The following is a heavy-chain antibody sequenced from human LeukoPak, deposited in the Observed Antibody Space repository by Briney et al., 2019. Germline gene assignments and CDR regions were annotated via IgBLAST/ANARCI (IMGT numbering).Heavy chain of an antibody. CDR1: GASIASGNYY. CDR2: VYASGTA. V-gene: IGHV4-61*02. CDR3: VRDTRYDMDV. Sequence: SETLSLTCTVSGASIASGNYYWSWIRQPAGEGLEWIGRVYASGTATYNPSLKSRVTISVDTSSNQFSLRLNFVTAADTALYYCVRDTRYDMDVWGNGTAVTVS. J-gene: IGHJ6*03.